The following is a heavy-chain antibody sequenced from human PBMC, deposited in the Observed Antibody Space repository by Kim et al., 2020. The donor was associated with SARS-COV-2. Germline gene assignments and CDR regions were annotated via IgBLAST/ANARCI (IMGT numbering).Heavy chain of an antibody. D-gene: IGHD4-17*01. CDR2: IYYSGST. CDR1: GGSISSGGYY. V-gene: IGHV4-31*03. CDR3: ARETTGQFYYYYGMDV. J-gene: IGHJ6*02. Sequence: SETLSLTCTVSGGSISSGGYYWSWIHQHPGKGLEWIGYIYYSGSTYYNPSLKSRVTISVDTSKNQFSLKLSSVTAADTAVYYCARETTGQFYYYYGMDVWGQGTTVTVSS.